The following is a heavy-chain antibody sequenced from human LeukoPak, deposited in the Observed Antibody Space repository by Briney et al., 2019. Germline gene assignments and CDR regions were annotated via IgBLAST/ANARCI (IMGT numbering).Heavy chain of an antibody. CDR3: ARLWFGELLSESGYYGMDV. V-gene: IGHV4-34*01. CDR2: INHSGST. J-gene: IGHJ6*02. D-gene: IGHD3-10*01. CDR1: GGSFSGYY. Sequence: SETLSPTCAVYGGSFSGYYWSWIRQPPGKGLEWIGEINHSGSTNYNPSLKSRVTISVDTSKNQFSLKLSSVTAADTDVYYCARLWFGELLSESGYYGMDVWGQGTTVTVS.